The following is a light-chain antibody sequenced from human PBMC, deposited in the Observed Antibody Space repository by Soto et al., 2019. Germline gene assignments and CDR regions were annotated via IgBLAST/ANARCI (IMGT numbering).Light chain of an antibody. CDR2: GAS. Sequence: EIVMTQSPSTLSVSPGERATLSCRASQSVSSNLAWYQPKPGQAPRLLIYGASTRATGIPARFSGSGSGTEFTLTISSLQSEDFAVYFCQQYDNWPGTFGQGTKV. V-gene: IGKV3-15*01. CDR1: QSVSSN. CDR3: QQYDNWPGT. J-gene: IGKJ1*01.